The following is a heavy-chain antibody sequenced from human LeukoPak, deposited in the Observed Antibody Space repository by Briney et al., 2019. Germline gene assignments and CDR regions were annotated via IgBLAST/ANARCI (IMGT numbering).Heavy chain of an antibody. CDR2: ISAYNGNT. V-gene: IGHV1-18*01. D-gene: IGHD6-19*01. Sequence: ASVKVSCKASGYTFTSYGISWVRQAPGQGLEWMGWISAYNGNTNYAQKLQGRVTMTTDTSTSTAYMELRSLRSDDTAVYYCARGTVYSSGWIYYYYGMDVWGQGTTVTVSS. CDR1: GYTFTSYG. CDR3: ARGTVYSSGWIYYYYGMDV. J-gene: IGHJ6*02.